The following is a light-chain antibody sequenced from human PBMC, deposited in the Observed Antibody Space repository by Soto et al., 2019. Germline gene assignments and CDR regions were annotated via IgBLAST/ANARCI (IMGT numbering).Light chain of an antibody. Sequence: EIVMTQSPATLSMSPGERATLSCRASENVNNNLAWYQQRPGQAPRLLIYVASTRAPGISTRFSGIGSGTEFTLTISSLQSEDFAVYYCQQYNNWPTTTFCQGTRLEIK. J-gene: IGKJ5*01. V-gene: IGKV3-15*01. CDR2: VAS. CDR1: ENVNNN. CDR3: QQYNNWPTTT.